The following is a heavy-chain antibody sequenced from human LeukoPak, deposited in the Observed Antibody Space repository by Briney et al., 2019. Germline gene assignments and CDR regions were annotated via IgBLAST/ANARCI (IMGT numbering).Heavy chain of an antibody. J-gene: IGHJ4*02. CDR3: ARGYSGYDQELSDY. V-gene: IGHV1-18*01. Sequence: ASVKVSCKASGYTFTSYGIIWVRQAPGQGLEWMGWISAYNGNTNYAQKLQGRVTMTADTSTSTAYMELRSLRPDDTAVYYCARGYSGYDQELSDYWGQGTLVTVSS. CDR2: ISAYNGNT. CDR1: GYTFTSYG. D-gene: IGHD5-12*01.